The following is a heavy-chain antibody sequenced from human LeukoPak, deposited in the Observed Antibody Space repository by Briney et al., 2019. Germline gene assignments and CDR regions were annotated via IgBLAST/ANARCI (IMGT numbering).Heavy chain of an antibody. Sequence: SETLSLTCAVYGGSFSGYYWSWIRQPPGKGLEWIGEINHSGSTNYNPSLKSRVTISVDTSKNQFSLKLSSVTAADTAVYYCARDLGYYYGSGSTDPRGQGTLVTVSS. J-gene: IGHJ5*02. CDR2: INHSGST. CDR1: GGSFSGYY. D-gene: IGHD3-10*01. V-gene: IGHV4-34*01. CDR3: ARDLGYYYGSGSTDP.